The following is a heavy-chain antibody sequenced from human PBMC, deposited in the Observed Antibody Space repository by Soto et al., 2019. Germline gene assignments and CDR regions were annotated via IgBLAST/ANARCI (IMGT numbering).Heavy chain of an antibody. CDR2: NYHIGTT. CDR1: VVSLSNYY. Sequence: PSETLPLSCAFSVVSLSNYYWCWSRPPPGWGVEWIGYNYHIGTTNYNPPLKSRVTISVDTSKNQFSLRLTSVTAADTAIDYCVREAYIGYGHAIDHWGQGTLVTVSS. D-gene: IGHD5-12*01. V-gene: IGHV4-59*01. J-gene: IGHJ4*02. CDR3: VREAYIGYGHAIDH.